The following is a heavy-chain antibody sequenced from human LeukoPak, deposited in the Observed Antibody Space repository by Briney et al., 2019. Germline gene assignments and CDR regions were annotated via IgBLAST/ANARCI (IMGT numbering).Heavy chain of an antibody. CDR3: AKVGPYSSSWYDY. D-gene: IGHD6-13*01. CDR2: ISYDGSNK. Sequence: PGGSLRLSCAASGFTFSSYGMHWVRQAPGKGLEWVAVISYDGSNKYYADSVKGRFTISRDNSKNTLYLQMNSLRAEDTAVYYCAKVGPYSSSWYDYWGQGTLVTVSS. V-gene: IGHV3-30*18. CDR1: GFTFSSYG. J-gene: IGHJ4*02.